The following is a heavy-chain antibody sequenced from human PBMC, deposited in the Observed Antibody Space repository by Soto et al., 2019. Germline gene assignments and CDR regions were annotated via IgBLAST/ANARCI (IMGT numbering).Heavy chain of an antibody. CDR3: ARVPPEGVGGMDV. Sequence: SETLSLTCTVSGGSINYYWWSWIRQSPGKGLEWIGYKYYSGNTNYNPSLKSRVTISIDTSKNQFSLSLSSVTAADTAVYYCARVPPEGVGGMDVWGQGTTVTVSS. V-gene: IGHV4-59*01. J-gene: IGHJ6*02. D-gene: IGHD3-16*01. CDR2: KYYSGNT. CDR1: GGSINYYW.